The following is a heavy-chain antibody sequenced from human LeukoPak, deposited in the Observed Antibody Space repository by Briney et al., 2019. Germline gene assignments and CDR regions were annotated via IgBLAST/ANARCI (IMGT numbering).Heavy chain of an antibody. D-gene: IGHD6-6*01. V-gene: IGHV1-69*05. CDR3: ARDGEYSSSPGIWFDP. J-gene: IGHJ5*02. Sequence: ASVKVSCKASGGTFSSYAISWVRQAPGQGLEWMGGIITIFGTANYAQKFQGRVTITTDESTSTAYMELSSLRSEDTAVYYCARDGEYSSSPGIWFDPWGQGTLVTVSS. CDR1: GGTFSSYA. CDR2: IITIFGTA.